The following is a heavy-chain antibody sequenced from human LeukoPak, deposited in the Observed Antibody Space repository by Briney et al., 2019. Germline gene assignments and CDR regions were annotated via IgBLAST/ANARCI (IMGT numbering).Heavy chain of an antibody. CDR3: ARHYCGSTSCYPDYYYGMDV. J-gene: IGHJ6*02. V-gene: IGHV3-23*01. D-gene: IGHD2-2*01. Sequence: GGSLRLSCAASGFTFSSYAMSWVRQAPGKGLEWVSAISGSGGSTYYADSVKGRFTISRDNSKNTLYLQMNSLGAEDTAVYYCARHYCGSTSCYPDYYYGMDVWGQGTTVTVSS. CDR2: ISGSGGST. CDR1: GFTFSSYA.